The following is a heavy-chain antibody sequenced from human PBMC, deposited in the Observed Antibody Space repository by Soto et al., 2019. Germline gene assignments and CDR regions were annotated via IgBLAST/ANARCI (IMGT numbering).Heavy chain of an antibody. CDR3: ARCSLVVVPAPGIDP. CDR2: IYYSGTT. V-gene: IGHV4-31*03. Sequence: QVQLQESGPGLVKPSETLSLTCTVSGGSISSGGYYWSWIRQHPGKGLEWIGYIYYSGTTYYNPSRKSRVTVSVDTSKNQFSLKLSSVSAADTALYYCARCSLVVVPAPGIDPWGRGTLVSVSS. J-gene: IGHJ5*02. CDR1: GGSISSGGYY. D-gene: IGHD2-2*01.